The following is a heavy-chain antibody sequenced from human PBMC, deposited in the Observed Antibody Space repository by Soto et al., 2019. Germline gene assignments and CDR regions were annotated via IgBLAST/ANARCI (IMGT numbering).Heavy chain of an antibody. CDR1: GFSVRDNY. CDR2: IYSFGTT. V-gene: IGHV3-66*03. Sequence: AGSARLPCTASGFSVRDNYMNWVRQAPGKALEWVSIIYSFGTTYYAESVKGRFTISRDNAKNTLYLQMNSLRAEDTAVYYCTRGNYYDSSVIGKVDYWGQGTLVTVSS. CDR3: TRGNYYDSSVIGKVDY. D-gene: IGHD3-22*01. J-gene: IGHJ4*02.